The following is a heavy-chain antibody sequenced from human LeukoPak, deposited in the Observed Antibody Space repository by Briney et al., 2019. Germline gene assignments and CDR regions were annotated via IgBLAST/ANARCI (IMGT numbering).Heavy chain of an antibody. J-gene: IGHJ5*02. D-gene: IGHD2-15*01. CDR2: INHGGST. Sequence: LETLSLTCAVYGGSFSGYYWSWIRQPPGKGLEWIGEINHGGSTNYNPSLKSRVIISVDTSKNQFSLKLSSVTAADTAVYYCAGHVVVVAATPNRFDPWGQGTLVTVSS. CDR3: AGHVVVVAATPNRFDP. CDR1: GGSFSGYY. V-gene: IGHV4-34*01.